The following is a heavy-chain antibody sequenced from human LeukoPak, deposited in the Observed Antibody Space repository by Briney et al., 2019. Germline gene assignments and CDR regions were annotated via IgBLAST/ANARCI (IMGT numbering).Heavy chain of an antibody. CDR2: IKQDGSEK. J-gene: IGHJ4*02. CDR3: ARELTVFGVVIIRLFDY. V-gene: IGHV3-7*01. D-gene: IGHD3-3*01. CDR1: GFTFSSYW. Sequence: PGGSLRLSCAASGFTFSSYWMSWVRQAPGKGLERVANIKQDGSEKHYVDSVKGRFTISRDNAKNSLYLQMNSLRAEDTAVYYCARELTVFGVVIIRLFDYWGQGTLVTVSS.